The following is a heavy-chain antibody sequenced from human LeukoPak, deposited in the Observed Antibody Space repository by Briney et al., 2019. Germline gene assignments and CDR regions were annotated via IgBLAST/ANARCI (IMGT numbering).Heavy chain of an antibody. CDR3: ARDYDFLHYYFDY. D-gene: IGHD3-22*01. J-gene: IGHJ4*02. V-gene: IGHV3-33*01. Sequence: GKSLRLSCAASGFTFSSYGMHWVRQAPGKGLEWVAVIWYDGSNKFYADSVKGRFTISRDNSKNTLYLQMNSLRAEDTAVYYCARDYDFLHYYFDYWGQGTLVTVSS. CDR2: IWYDGSNK. CDR1: GFTFSSYG.